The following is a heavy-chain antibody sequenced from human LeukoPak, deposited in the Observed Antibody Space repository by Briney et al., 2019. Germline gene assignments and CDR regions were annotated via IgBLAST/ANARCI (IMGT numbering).Heavy chain of an antibody. Sequence: PSETLSLTCTVCGGSISSYYWSLIRQPAGKGLEWIGRIYTSGSTNYNPSLKSRVTMSVDTSKNQFSLKLSSVTAADTAVYYCARERITSVTTSHFDYWGQGTLVTVSS. J-gene: IGHJ4*02. CDR1: GGSISSYY. CDR2: IYTSGST. V-gene: IGHV4-4*07. CDR3: ARERITSVTTSHFDY. D-gene: IGHD4-11*01.